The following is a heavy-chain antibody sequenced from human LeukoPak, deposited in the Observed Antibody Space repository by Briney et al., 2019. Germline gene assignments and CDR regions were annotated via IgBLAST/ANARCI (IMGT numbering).Heavy chain of an antibody. CDR3: ARGMSATSGYLELEY. J-gene: IGHJ4*02. CDR1: GFTFSSYA. CDR2: ISGSGGNT. V-gene: IGHV3-23*01. D-gene: IGHD3-22*01. Sequence: GGSLRLSCAASGFTFSSYAMSWVRQSPGKGLEWVSAISGSGGNTYSADSVKGRRTISRDNSKKTLFLHMNSLRAEDTAVYYCARGMSATSGYLELEYWGQGTLVTVST.